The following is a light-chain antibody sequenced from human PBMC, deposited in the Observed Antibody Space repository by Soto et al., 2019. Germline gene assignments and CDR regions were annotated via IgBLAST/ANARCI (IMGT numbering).Light chain of an antibody. V-gene: IGKV3-20*01. CDR2: GAS. J-gene: IGKJ1*01. CDR1: QTISSW. Sequence: AQSPSSLSVSGGDMVTITCRASQTISSWLAWYQQKPGQAPRLLIYGASNRATGIPDRFSGSGSGTDFTLTISRLEPEDFAVYYCQQYGSSGTFGQGTKVDIK. CDR3: QQYGSSGT.